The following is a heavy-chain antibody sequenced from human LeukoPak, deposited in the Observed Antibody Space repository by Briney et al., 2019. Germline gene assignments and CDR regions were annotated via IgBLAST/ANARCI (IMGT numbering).Heavy chain of an antibody. D-gene: IGHD3-22*01. CDR2: ISGSGDRT. CDR3: AKAMYYYDSSGPWYPFDY. J-gene: IGHJ4*02. V-gene: IGHV3-23*01. CDR1: GFTFSSYA. Sequence: GGSLRLSCAASGFTFSSYAMSWVRQAPGKGLEWVSIISGSGDRTYYADSVKGRFTISRDNSKNTVSLQMNSLRAEDMAVYYCAKAMYYYDSSGPWYPFDYWGQGILVTVSS.